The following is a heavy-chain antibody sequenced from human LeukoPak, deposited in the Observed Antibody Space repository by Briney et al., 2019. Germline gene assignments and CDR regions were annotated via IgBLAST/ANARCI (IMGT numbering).Heavy chain of an antibody. J-gene: IGHJ3*02. D-gene: IGHD1-26*01. V-gene: IGHV3-74*01. CDR3: ARGSSGWELLGAFDI. CDR1: GFTFGSYW. CDR2: INSDGNST. Sequence: GGSLRLSCAASGFTFGSYWMHWVRQAPGKGLVWVSRINSDGNSTNYADSVKGRFTISRDNAKNSLYLQMNSLRAEDTAVYYCARGSSGWELLGAFDIWGQGTMVTVSS.